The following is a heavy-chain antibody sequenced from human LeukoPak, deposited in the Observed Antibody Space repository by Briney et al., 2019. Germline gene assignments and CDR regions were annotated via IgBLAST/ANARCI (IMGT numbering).Heavy chain of an antibody. J-gene: IGHJ4*02. V-gene: IGHV3-9*01. CDR1: GFTFDDFA. Sequence: GGSLRLSCAASGFTFDDFAMHWVRQAPGKGLEWFSGISWNSGDIGYADSVKGRFTISRDNAKNSLYLQMNSLRVEDTALYYCAKDIRLLSPSGSFDYWGQGTLVTVSS. CDR3: AKDIRLLSPSGSFDY. CDR2: ISWNSGDI. D-gene: IGHD1-26*01.